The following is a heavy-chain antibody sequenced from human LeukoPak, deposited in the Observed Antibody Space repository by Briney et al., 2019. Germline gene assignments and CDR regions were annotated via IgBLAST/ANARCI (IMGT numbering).Heavy chain of an antibody. D-gene: IGHD5-18*01. Sequence: PGRSLRLSCAASGFTFSSYWMHWVRQAPGKGLVWVSRINSDGSSTSYADSVKGRFTISRDNAKNTLNLQMNSLRAEDTAVYYCATSSDTAMVLDYWGQGTLVTVSS. J-gene: IGHJ4*02. CDR1: GFTFSSYW. V-gene: IGHV3-74*01. CDR2: INSDGSST. CDR3: ATSSDTAMVLDY.